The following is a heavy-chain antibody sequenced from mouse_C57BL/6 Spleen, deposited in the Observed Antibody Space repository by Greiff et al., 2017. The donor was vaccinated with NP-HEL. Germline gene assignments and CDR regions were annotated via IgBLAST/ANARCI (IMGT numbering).Heavy chain of an antibody. V-gene: IGHV1-54*01. CDR3: AESPYGYDSYAMDY. CDR1: GYAFTNYL. CDR2: INPGSGGT. J-gene: IGHJ4*01. D-gene: IGHD2-2*01. Sequence: QVQLKQSGAELVRPGTSVTVSCKASGYAFTNYLIEWVKQRPGQGLEWIGVINPGSGGTNYNATFNGKATRTADKSSSTAYMQLSSLTCEDSAVYYCAESPYGYDSYAMDYWGQGTSVTVSS.